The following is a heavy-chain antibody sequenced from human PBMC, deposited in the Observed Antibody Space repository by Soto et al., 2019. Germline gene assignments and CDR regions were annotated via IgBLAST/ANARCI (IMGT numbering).Heavy chain of an antibody. CDR3: VRATLSWGHYYFRGLDV. CDR1: GFTFSMYS. V-gene: IGHV3-7*01. Sequence: GGSLRLSCEVSGFTFSMYSMSWVRQAPGKGLEWVANIKHDGNEKYYADSVKGRFTVSRDNVKNFLHLQMSSLRGDDTGVYFCVRATLSWGHYYFRGLDVWGQGTTVTVS. D-gene: IGHD3-22*01. J-gene: IGHJ6*02. CDR2: IKHDGNEK.